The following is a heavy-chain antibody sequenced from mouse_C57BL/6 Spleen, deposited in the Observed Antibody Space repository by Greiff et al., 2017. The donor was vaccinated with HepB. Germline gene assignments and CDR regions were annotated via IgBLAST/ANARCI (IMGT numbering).Heavy chain of an antibody. D-gene: IGHD1-1*01. Sequence: VQLQQSGPVLVKPGASVKMSCKASGYTFTDYYMNWVKQSHGKSLEWIGVINPYNGGTSYNQKFKGKATLTVDKSSSTAYMELNSLTSEDSAVYYCARSGGYGSIFDYWGQGTTLTVSS. CDR3: ARSGGYGSIFDY. CDR2: INPYNGGT. CDR1: GYTFTDYY. J-gene: IGHJ2*01. V-gene: IGHV1-19*01.